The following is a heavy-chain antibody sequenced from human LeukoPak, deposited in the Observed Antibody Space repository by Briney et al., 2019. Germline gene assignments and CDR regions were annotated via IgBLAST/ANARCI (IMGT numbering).Heavy chain of an antibody. CDR3: ARGDYDSSGYAKPFDY. CDR1: GGSFSGYY. V-gene: IGHV4-34*01. CDR2: INHSGST. Sequence: SETLSLTCTVYGGSFSGYYWSWIRQPPGKGLEWIGEINHSGSTNYNPSLKSRVTISVDTSKNQFSLKLSSVTAADTAVYYCARGDYDSSGYAKPFDYWGQGTLVTVSP. J-gene: IGHJ4*02. D-gene: IGHD3-22*01.